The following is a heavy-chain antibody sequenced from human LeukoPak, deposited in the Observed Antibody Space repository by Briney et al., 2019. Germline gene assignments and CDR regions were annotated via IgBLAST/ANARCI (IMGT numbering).Heavy chain of an antibody. V-gene: IGHV3-53*01. Sequence: GVSLRLSCAASGFTVSSNYMSWVRQAPGKGPEWVSVIYSGGSTYYADSVKGRFTISRDNSKNTLYLQMNSLRAEDTAVYYCAIAAYDAFDIWGQGTMVTVSS. CDR1: GFTVSSNY. CDR2: IYSGGST. D-gene: IGHD2-15*01. J-gene: IGHJ3*02. CDR3: AIAAYDAFDI.